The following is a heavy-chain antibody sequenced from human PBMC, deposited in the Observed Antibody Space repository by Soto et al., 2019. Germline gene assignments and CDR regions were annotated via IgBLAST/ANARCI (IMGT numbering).Heavy chain of an antibody. CDR2: IWYDGSNK. CDR3: ARDYRSGGDWQQLVLPRFYYYGMDV. Sequence: SLRLSCAASGFTFSSYGMHWVRQAPGKGLEWVAVIWYDGSNKYYADSVKGRFTISRDNSKNTLYLQMNSLRAEDTAVYYCARDYRSGGDWQQLVLPRFYYYGMDVWGQGTTVTVSS. D-gene: IGHD6-13*01. J-gene: IGHJ6*02. V-gene: IGHV3-33*01. CDR1: GFTFSSYG.